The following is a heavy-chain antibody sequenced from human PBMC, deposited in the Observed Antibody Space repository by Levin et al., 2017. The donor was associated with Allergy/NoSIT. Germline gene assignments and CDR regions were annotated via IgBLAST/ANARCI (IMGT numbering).Heavy chain of an antibody. CDR3: ARSSVVGSCSSTSCSSFDL. J-gene: IGHJ2*01. V-gene: IGHV3-21*01. CDR1: GFTFSSCG. Sequence: GGSLRLSCVASGFTFSSCGFNWVRQAPGKGLEWVAFISSGSDYIYYADSVKGRFTISRDNAKNSLFLQLNSLKAEDSAVYHGARSSVVGSCSSTSCSSFDLWGRGALVTVSS. D-gene: IGHD2-2*01. CDR2: ISSGSDYI.